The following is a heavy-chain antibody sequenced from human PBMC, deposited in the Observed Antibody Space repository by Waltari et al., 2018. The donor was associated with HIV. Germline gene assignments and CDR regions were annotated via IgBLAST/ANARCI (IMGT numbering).Heavy chain of an antibody. D-gene: IGHD6-13*01. CDR2: IFSTACP. V-gene: IGHV4-30-4*08. CDR3: VRGGRVAAPYYGMDG. Sequence: VQLQESGPGLVKPSQTLSLACSVSGGSVTAGDSYWTWIRTSPGKCLEWLGHIFSTACPYDNPALGKRVRASWDKANNQISMTLRSVTAADTAIYYCVRGGRVAAPYYGMDGWGPGTTVIVAS. J-gene: IGHJ6*02. CDR1: GGSVTAGDSY.